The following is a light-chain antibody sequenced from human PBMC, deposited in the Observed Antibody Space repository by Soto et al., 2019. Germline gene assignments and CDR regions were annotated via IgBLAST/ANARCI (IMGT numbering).Light chain of an antibody. CDR1: QSVSTSY. CDR3: QQYGRSPFT. V-gene: IGKV3-20*01. J-gene: IGKJ3*01. CDR2: GAS. Sequence: DIVLTQSPGTLSLSPGDRATLSCRASQSVSTSYLAWYQQKPGQAPRLLIYGASSRATGIPDRFSGSGSGTDFTLTITRLEPEDFAVYSCQQYGRSPFTFGPGTKVDIK.